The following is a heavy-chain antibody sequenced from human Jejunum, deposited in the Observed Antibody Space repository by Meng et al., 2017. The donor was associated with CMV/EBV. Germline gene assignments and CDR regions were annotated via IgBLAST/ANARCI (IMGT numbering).Heavy chain of an antibody. D-gene: IGHD3-3*01. V-gene: IGHV4-30-4*08. CDR1: GGSIGRGDYY. CDR3: ARGSIFVSFDS. Sequence: QLLLRGSGQGLVKPSQILSLTCSVLGGSIGRGDYYWSWIRQPPGKGLEWIGYIHDTGSTSHNPSLKSRVDISLGTSKNQFSLTLNSVTAEDTAVYFCARGSIFVSFDSWGQGTLVTVSS. J-gene: IGHJ4*02. CDR2: IHDTGST.